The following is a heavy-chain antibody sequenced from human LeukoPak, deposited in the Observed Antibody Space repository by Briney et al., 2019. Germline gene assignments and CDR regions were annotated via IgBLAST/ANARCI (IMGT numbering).Heavy chain of an antibody. J-gene: IGHJ4*02. V-gene: IGHV3-33*01. Sequence: GGSLRLSCAASGFTFSSYGMHWVRQAPGKGLEWVAVIWSDGSNKYYADSVKGRFTISRDNSKNTLYLQMNSLRAEDTAVYYCARNRPGWFWDYWGQGTLVTVSS. D-gene: IGHD3-10*01. CDR2: IWSDGSNK. CDR1: GFTFSSYG. CDR3: ARNRPGWFWDY.